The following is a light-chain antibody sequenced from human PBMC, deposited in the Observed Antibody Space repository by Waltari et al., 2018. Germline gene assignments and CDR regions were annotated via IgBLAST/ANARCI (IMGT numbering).Light chain of an antibody. V-gene: IGLV2-14*03. CDR3: SSQSSNNVVL. Sequence: QSALTQPASVSGSPGQSITISCTGTSSDVGSYNLVSWYQHHPGQAPKVIIYDVSDRPSGVSARFSGSKSGNTASLTISGLQAEDEADYYCSSQSSNNVVLFGGGTKVTVL. CDR1: SSDVGSYNL. CDR2: DVS. J-gene: IGLJ3*02.